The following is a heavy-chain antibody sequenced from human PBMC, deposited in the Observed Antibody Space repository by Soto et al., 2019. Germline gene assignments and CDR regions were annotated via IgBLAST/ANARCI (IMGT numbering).Heavy chain of an antibody. D-gene: IGHD2-8*01. CDR1: SGSIDTTNW. V-gene: IGHV4-4*02. CDR2: IFHSGNT. J-gene: IGHJ6*02. Sequence: QVQLQESGPGLVKPSGTLSLTCAVSSGSIDTTNWWSWVRQPPGKGLEWIGEIFHSGNTYYNPSLASRVTISVDTSKKQFSLNLRSVTAADTAVYYCARRTWGMDVWGQGTTVTVSS. CDR3: ARRTWGMDV.